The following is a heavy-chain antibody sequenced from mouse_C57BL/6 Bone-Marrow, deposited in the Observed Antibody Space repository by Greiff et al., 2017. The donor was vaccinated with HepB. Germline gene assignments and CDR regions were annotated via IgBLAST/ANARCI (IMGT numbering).Heavy chain of an antibody. CDR2: ISDGGSYT. CDR3: ASDGEYDCHWYFDV. Sequence: EVKVVESGGGLVKPGGSLKLSCAASGFTFSSYAMSWVRQTPEKRLEWVATISDGGSYTYYPDNVKGRFTISRDNAKNNLYLQMSHLKSEDTAMDYCASDGEYDCHWYFDVWGTGTTVTVSS. J-gene: IGHJ1*03. V-gene: IGHV5-4*03. D-gene: IGHD2-4*01. CDR1: GFTFSSYA.